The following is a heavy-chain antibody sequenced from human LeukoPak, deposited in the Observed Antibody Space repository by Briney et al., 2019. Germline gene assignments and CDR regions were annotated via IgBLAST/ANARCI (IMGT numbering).Heavy chain of an antibody. CDR1: GGSIRNSSFY. CDR3: ARLTFFTYYYDTSDYKGFYFDY. D-gene: IGHD3-22*01. J-gene: IGHJ4*02. Sequence: KTSETLSLTCAVSGGSIRNSSFYWGWIRQPPGKGLEWIASIYSTGTTYYNPSIKSRITIFVDTSKNQVSLKLRSVTAADTAVYYCARLTFFTYYYDTSDYKGFYFDYWGQGTLVTVSS. CDR2: IYSTGTT. V-gene: IGHV4-39*01.